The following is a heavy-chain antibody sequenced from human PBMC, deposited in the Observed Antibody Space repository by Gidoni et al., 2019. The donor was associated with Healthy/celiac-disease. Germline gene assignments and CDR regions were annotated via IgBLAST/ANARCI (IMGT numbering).Heavy chain of an antibody. CDR1: GFPFSSYA. J-gene: IGHJ4*02. D-gene: IGHD3-3*01. CDR3: AREYGFLEWLLYCFDY. V-gene: IGHV3-30-3*01. Sequence: QVQLVESGGGVVQPGRSLRLSCAASGFPFSSYAMHWVRQAPGKGLEWVAVIAYDGSNKYYADSVKCRFTISRDNSKNTLYLQMNSLRAEDTAVYYCAREYGFLEWLLYCFDYWGQGTLVTVSS. CDR2: IAYDGSNK.